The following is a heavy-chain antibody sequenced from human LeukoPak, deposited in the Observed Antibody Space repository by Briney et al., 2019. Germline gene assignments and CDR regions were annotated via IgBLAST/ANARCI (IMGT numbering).Heavy chain of an antibody. CDR2: IRYDGSNK. J-gene: IGHJ4*02. CDR3: ARVQGGGFRTADS. D-gene: IGHD1-14*01. V-gene: IGHV3-30*02. CDR1: GFTFSSYG. Sequence: GGSLRLSCTASGFTFSSYGMHWVRKAPGKGLELVAFIRYDGSNKYYADSVKGRFTISRDNSKNTLFLQMNSLRGEDTAMYYCARVQGGGFRTADSWGQGTLVTVSS.